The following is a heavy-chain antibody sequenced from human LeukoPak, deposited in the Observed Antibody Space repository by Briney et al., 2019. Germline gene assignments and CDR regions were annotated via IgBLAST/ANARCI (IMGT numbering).Heavy chain of an antibody. V-gene: IGHV3-23*01. Sequence: GGSLRLSCAASGFTFNRYGMGWVRQAPGKGLEWVSAISGTGGSTYYVDSVKGRFTISRDNSKNTLYLQMNSLRAEDTAVYYCAKPAYPSPPVPSGGSWSVDYWGQGTLVTVSS. CDR3: AKPAYPSPPVPSGGSWSVDY. CDR2: ISGTGGST. D-gene: IGHD2-15*01. J-gene: IGHJ4*02. CDR1: GFTFNRYG.